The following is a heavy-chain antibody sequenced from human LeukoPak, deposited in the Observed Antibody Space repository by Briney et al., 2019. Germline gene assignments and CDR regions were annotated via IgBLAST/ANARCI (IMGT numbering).Heavy chain of an antibody. J-gene: IGHJ4*02. CDR3: AKDLSAGTVNPFFDS. CDR2: ISYDANDK. Sequence: GRSLRLSCAASGFAFSTYAMHWVRQAPGKGLEWVAIISYDANDKYYGDSVKGRFAISRDNSGNTLYLQMNSLRPEDAGVYYCAKDLSAGTVNPFFDSWGQGALVSVSS. CDR1: GFAFSTYA. D-gene: IGHD4-17*01. V-gene: IGHV3-30*09.